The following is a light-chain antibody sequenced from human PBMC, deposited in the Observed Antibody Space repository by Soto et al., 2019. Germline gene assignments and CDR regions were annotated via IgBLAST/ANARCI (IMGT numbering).Light chain of an antibody. CDR3: HQCGNSPLA. CDR1: QSVSSSY. J-gene: IGKJ4*01. V-gene: IGKV3-20*01. CDR2: AAY. Sequence: EVVLTQSPGTLSLSPGARATLSCRASQSVSSSYLAWYQQKPGQAPRLLIYAAYSRAAGIPDRFRGSGSGTDFTLTINRLEPEDFAVYYCHQCGNSPLAFCGGTRVEIK.